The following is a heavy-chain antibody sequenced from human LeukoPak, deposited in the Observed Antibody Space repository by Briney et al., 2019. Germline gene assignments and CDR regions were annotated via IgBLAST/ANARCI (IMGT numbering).Heavy chain of an antibody. V-gene: IGHV3-15*01. D-gene: IGHD3-22*01. Sequence: PGGSLRLSSSASVFTFRNAWMSWVRQAPGKGLEWVGRIKSKTDGGTTDYAAPVKGRFTISRDDPKNTLYLQMNSLKTEDTAVYYCTTFTYYYDSGGYYIADYWGQGTLVTVSS. CDR3: TTFTYYYDSGGYYIADY. CDR2: IKSKTDGGTT. J-gene: IGHJ4*02. CDR1: VFTFRNAW.